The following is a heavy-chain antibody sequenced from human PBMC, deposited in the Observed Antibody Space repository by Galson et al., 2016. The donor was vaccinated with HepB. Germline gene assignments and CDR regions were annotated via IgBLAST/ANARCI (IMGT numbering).Heavy chain of an antibody. CDR3: ARGYSYGFKDGMDV. D-gene: IGHD5-18*01. J-gene: IGHJ6*02. Sequence: QSGAEVKKPGESLKISCKASGYSFTTYWIGWVRQMPGKGLEWMGRIDPSDPSTNYGPSCEGHVAMSTDKSITTAYLQWSSLKASDTAMYYCARGYSYGFKDGMDVWGQGTTVIVSS. V-gene: IGHV5-10-1*01. CDR1: GYSFTTYW. CDR2: IDPSDPST.